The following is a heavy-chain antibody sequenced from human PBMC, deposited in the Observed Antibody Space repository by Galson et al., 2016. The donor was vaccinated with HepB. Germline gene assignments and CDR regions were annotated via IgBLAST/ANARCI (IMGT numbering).Heavy chain of an antibody. J-gene: IGHJ5*01. Sequence: SVKVSCKASGYNFANYGLNWVRQAPGQGLEWMGWISAYTNNTNYAQNLQDRVTLTTDPSTGTAYMELRSLRSDDSAVYYCARGPRRITADTPWFDSWGQGTQVTVSS. CDR1: GYNFANYG. CDR2: ISAYTNNT. D-gene: IGHD6-6*01. CDR3: ARGPRRITADTPWFDS. V-gene: IGHV1-18*04.